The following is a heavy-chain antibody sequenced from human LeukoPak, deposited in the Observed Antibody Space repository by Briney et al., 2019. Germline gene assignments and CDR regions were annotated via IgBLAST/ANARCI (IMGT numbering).Heavy chain of an antibody. D-gene: IGHD6-19*01. CDR1: GYTFTGHY. Sequence: ASVKVSCKASGYTFTGHYIHWVRQAPGQGLEWMGWINPNSGGTNYAQKFQGRVTMTRDTSISTAYMELSRLRSDDTAVYYCATDSSGWHLTPNYYYYYMDVWGKGTTVTVSS. CDR3: ATDSSGWHLTPNYYYYYMDV. J-gene: IGHJ6*03. CDR2: INPNSGGT. V-gene: IGHV1-2*02.